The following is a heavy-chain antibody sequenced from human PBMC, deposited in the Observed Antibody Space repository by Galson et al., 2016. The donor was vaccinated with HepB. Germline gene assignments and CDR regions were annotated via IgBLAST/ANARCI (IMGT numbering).Heavy chain of an antibody. CDR1: GFSLSTYA. J-gene: IGHJ4*02. CDR3: ARGSYWLLQHGDYFDY. Sequence: SLRLSCAASGFSLSTYAMNWVRQAPGKGLEWVALIWFDGRNIYYGDSVKGRFTISRDNSKNTLYLQMNSLRAEDTAVYYCARGSYWLLQHGDYFDYWGQGTLVTVSS. V-gene: IGHV3-33*01. CDR2: IWFDGRNI. D-gene: IGHD1-26*01.